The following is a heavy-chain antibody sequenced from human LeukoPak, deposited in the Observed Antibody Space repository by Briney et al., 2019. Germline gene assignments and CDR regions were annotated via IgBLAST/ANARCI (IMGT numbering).Heavy chain of an antibody. J-gene: IGHJ3*02. CDR3: AKESGYCSSTSCFADAFDI. V-gene: IGHV3-33*06. D-gene: IGHD2-2*01. CDR2: IWYGGSNK. Sequence: GGSLRLSCAASGFTFSSYGMHWVRQAPGKGLEWVAAIWYGGSNKYYADSVKGRLTISRDNSKNTLYLQMNSLRAEDTVVYYCAKESGYCSSTSCFADAFDIWGQGTMVTVSS. CDR1: GFTFSSYG.